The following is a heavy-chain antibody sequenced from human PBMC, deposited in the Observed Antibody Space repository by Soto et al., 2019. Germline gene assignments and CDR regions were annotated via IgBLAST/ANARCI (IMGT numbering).Heavy chain of an antibody. D-gene: IGHD6-19*01. J-gene: IGHJ4*02. CDR3: AKEYSSGWYYFDY. CDR1: GFTFSSYA. V-gene: IGHV3-23*01. Sequence: EVQLLESGGGLVQPGGSLRLSCAASGFTFSSYAMSWVRQAPVKGLEWVSTISGSDGSTYYADSVKGRFTISRDNSKNTLYLQMNSLRAEDTAVYYCAKEYSSGWYYFDYWGQGTLVTVSS. CDR2: ISGSDGST.